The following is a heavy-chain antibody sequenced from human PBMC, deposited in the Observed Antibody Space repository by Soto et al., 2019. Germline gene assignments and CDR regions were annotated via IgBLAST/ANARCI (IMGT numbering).Heavy chain of an antibody. D-gene: IGHD3-10*01. CDR3: ARELGLARRGYFDY. Sequence: PGGALRLSCAASGFTVSSNYMSWVRQAPGKGLEWVSVIYSGGSTYYADSVKGRFTISRDNSKNTLYLQMNSLRAEDTAVYYCARELGLARRGYFDYWGQGTLVTVSS. CDR1: GFTVSSNY. CDR2: IYSGGST. V-gene: IGHV3-53*01. J-gene: IGHJ4*02.